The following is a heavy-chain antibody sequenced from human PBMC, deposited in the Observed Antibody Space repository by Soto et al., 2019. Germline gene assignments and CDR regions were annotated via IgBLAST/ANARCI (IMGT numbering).Heavy chain of an antibody. CDR1: GYSFTSYW. J-gene: IGHJ4*02. V-gene: IGHV5-51*01. Sequence: GESLKISCKGSGYSFTSYWIGWVRQMPGKGLEWMGIIYPGDSDTRYSPSFQGQVTISADKSISTAYLQWSSLKASDTAMYYCARPSVPTRFLEWLSAFDYWGQGTLVTVSS. D-gene: IGHD3-3*01. CDR3: ARPSVPTRFLEWLSAFDY. CDR2: IYPGDSDT.